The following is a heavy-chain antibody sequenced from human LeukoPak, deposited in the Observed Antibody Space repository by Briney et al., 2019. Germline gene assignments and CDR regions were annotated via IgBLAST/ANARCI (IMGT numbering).Heavy chain of an antibody. D-gene: IGHD4-23*01. V-gene: IGHV3-30*18. CDR1: GFTFSSYG. CDR2: ISYDGSNK. CDR3: AKDPRGGGNYYYYGMDV. J-gene: IGHJ6*02. Sequence: GRSLRLSCAASGFTFSSYGMHWVRQAPGKGLEGVAVISYDGSNKYYADSVRGRLTISRNNSKNTLYLQMNSLRPEDTAVYYCAKDPRGGGNYYYYGMDVGGQGTTVTASS.